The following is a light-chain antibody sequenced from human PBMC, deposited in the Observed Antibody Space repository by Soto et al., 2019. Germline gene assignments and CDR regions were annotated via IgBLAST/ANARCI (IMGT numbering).Light chain of an antibody. J-gene: IGKJ5*01. CDR2: LAS. V-gene: IGKV1-9*01. CDR1: QGISYY. Sequence: DIQLTQSPSFLSASVGDRVTITCRASQGISYYLAWYQQKPRKAPKLLIYLASTLQSGVPSRFSGSGSGTEFTLTISSLQPEDFGTYYCQHLNSYPITFGQGTRLEIK. CDR3: QHLNSYPIT.